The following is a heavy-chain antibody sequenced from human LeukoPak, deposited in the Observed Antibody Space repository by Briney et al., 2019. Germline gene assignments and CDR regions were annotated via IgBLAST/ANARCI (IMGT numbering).Heavy chain of an antibody. CDR3: ARESSRYPYYFDY. V-gene: IGHV4-4*07. D-gene: IGHD3-22*01. CDR1: GGSISNYY. J-gene: IGHJ4*02. CDR2: IYISGST. Sequence: PSETLSLTCTVSGGSISNYYWTLIRQPVGKALEWIGRIYISGSTNYNPSLKSRVTMSLDTSKNQFSVKLTSVTAADTAVYYCARESSRYPYYFDYWGQGTLVTVSS.